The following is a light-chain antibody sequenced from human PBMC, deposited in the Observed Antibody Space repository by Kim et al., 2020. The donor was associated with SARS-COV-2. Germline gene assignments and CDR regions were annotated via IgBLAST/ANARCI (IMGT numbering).Light chain of an antibody. CDR2: SAA. CDR3: QQYHNWPPQLT. CDR1: KSVGGN. Sequence: GEKATPPCWAAKSVGGNIAWCQQKTREAPRILIYSAASRAAGVPARFSGSSSGTEFTPTISSLQSEDFAVYYCQQYHNWPPQLTFGGGTKLEI. J-gene: IGKJ4*01. V-gene: IGKV3-15*01.